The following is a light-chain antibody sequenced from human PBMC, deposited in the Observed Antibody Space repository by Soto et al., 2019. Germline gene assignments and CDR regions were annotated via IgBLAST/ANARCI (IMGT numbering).Light chain of an antibody. J-gene: IGKJ4*01. CDR3: HQYYSLPLT. CDR1: QSLLYSPDNKNY. CDR2: WAS. V-gene: IGKV4-1*01. Sequence: DVVVTQSPVSLAVSLGEMATINCKSSQSLLYSPDNKNYLAWYQQKQGQPPKLLIYWASTQASGVPARFNGSGSGTDFTLTITSLQADDVALYYCHQYYSLPLTFGGGTKVET.